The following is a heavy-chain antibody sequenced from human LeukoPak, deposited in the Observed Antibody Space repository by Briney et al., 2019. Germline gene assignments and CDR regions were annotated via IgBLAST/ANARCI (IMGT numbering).Heavy chain of an antibody. CDR1: GFTFSSYE. J-gene: IGHJ4*02. V-gene: IGHV3-48*03. D-gene: IGHD3-16*01. CDR2: IRNSGSTI. CDR3: ARERGDWGGACLDY. Sequence: PGGSLRLSCAASGFTFSSYEMNWVRQAPGKGLEWVSYIRNSGSTIFYADSVKGRFTISRDNAKNSLYLQMNSLRAEDTAVYYCARERGDWGGACLDYWGQGTLVTVSS.